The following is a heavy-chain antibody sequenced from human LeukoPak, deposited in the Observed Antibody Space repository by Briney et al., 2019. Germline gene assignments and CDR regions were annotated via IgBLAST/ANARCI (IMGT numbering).Heavy chain of an antibody. CDR2: ISAYNGNT. D-gene: IGHD4-17*01. CDR1: GYTFTSYG. J-gene: IGHJ6*02. V-gene: IGHV1-18*01. CDR3: ARPTTVVTPLFQYYYYGMVV. Sequence: ASVKVSCKASGYTFTSYGISWVRQAPGQGLEWMGWISAYNGNTNYAQKLQGRVTMTTDTSTSTAYMELRSLRSDDTAVYYCARPTTVVTPLFQYYYYGMVVWGQGTTVTVSS.